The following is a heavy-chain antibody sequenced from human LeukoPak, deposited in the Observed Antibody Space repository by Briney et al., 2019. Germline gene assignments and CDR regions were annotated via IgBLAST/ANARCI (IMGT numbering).Heavy chain of an antibody. J-gene: IGHJ6*02. CDR3: AREGIAAAGNYYGMDV. CDR2: IYYSGST. CDR1: GGSISSGGYY. V-gene: IGHV4-31*03. D-gene: IGHD6-13*01. Sequence: SQTLSLTCTVSGGSISSGGYYWSWIRQHPGKGLEWIGYIYYSGSTYYNPSLKSRVTISVDTSKNQFSLKLSSVTAADTAVYYCAREGIAAAGNYYGMDVWAKGPRSPSP.